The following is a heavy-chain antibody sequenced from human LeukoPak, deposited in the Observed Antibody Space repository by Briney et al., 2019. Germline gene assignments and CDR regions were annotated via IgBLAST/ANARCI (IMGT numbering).Heavy chain of an antibody. CDR3: AAVGQCSLVHYFHS. D-gene: IGHD2-2*01. V-gene: IGHV1-24*01. CDR2: FDPEDAEV. J-gene: IGHJ4*02. CDR1: GNTHTDLS. Sequence: ASVKVSCKFTGNTHTDLSIHWVRQPPEKGLDWMGGFDPEDAEVIYTEKFQDRVTMTEDPSTDTAYLELSSLRSEDTPVYYCAAVGQCSLVHYFHSWGQGTLVTVSS.